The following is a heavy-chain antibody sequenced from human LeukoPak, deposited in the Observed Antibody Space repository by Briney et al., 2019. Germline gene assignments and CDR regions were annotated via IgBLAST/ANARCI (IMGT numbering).Heavy chain of an antibody. J-gene: IGHJ4*02. Sequence: SQTLSLTCVISGDSVSSNSAAWNWIRQSPLRGLEWLGKTYYRSKWYNDYAGFVKSRIMINPDTSKNQFSLHMTSVTPEDTAVYYCALGHGNRRFDYWGQGTLVTVSS. D-gene: IGHD2/OR15-2a*01. CDR2: TYYRSKWYN. CDR3: ALGHGNRRFDY. CDR1: GDSVSSNSAA. V-gene: IGHV6-1*01.